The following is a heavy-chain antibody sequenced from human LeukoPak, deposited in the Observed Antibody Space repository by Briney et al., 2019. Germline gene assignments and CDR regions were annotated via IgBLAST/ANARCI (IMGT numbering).Heavy chain of an antibody. CDR1: GGSISSSSYY. CDR2: MYYSGST. J-gene: IGHJ4*02. Sequence: SETLSLTCTVSGGSISSSSYYWGWIRQPPGKGLEWIGSMYYSGSTYFNPSLKSRVTISVDTSKNQFSLKLSSVTAADTAVYYCARGLVRYYYGSGSYLDYWGQGTLVTVSS. V-gene: IGHV4-39*07. CDR3: ARGLVRYYYGSGSYLDY. D-gene: IGHD3-10*01.